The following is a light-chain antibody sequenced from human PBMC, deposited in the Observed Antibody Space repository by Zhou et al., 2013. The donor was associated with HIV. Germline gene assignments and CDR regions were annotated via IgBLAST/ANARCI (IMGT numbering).Light chain of an antibody. CDR3: QQRYNWVT. V-gene: IGKV3-11*01. J-gene: IGKJ4*01. CDR2: DAS. Sequence: EIVLTQSPATLSLSPGERATLSCRASQSITSHLAWYQQKPGQPPRLLIYDASNRATDIPARFSGSGSGTDFTLTISSLEPEDFAVYYCQQRYNWVTFGGGTKVE. CDR1: QSITSH.